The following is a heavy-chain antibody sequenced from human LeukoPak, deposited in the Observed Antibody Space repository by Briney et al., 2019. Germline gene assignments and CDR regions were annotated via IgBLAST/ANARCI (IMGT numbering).Heavy chain of an antibody. CDR2: ISSSSYI. V-gene: IGHV3-21*01. CDR3: ARVSRTDAFDI. Sequence: GGSLRLSCAASGFTFSSYSMNWVRQAPGKGLEWVSSISSSSYIYYADSVKGRFTISRDNAKNSLYLQMNSLRAEDTAVYYCARVSRTDAFDIWGQGTMVTVSS. CDR1: GFTFSSYS. J-gene: IGHJ3*02. D-gene: IGHD1-14*01.